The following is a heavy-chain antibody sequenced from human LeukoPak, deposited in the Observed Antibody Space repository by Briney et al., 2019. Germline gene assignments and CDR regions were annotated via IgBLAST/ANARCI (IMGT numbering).Heavy chain of an antibody. J-gene: IGHJ4*02. Sequence: GGPLRLSSAASGFTFSSYAMSWVRQAPGKGLEWVSAISGSGRTTEYADSVKGRFTISRDNSKNTLSLQMNSLRVEDTAIYYCAKNVVVKRYFDYWGQGTLITVSS. D-gene: IGHD2-15*01. V-gene: IGHV3-23*01. CDR1: GFTFSSYA. CDR3: AKNVVVKRYFDY. CDR2: ISGSGRTT.